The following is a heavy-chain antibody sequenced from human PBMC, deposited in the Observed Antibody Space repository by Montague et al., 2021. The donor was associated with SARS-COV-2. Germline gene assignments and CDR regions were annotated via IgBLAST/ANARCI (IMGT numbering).Heavy chain of an antibody. V-gene: IGHV6-1*01. J-gene: IGHJ6*02. Sequence: CAISGDSVSSNSAAWNWIRQSPSRGLEWLGRTYYRSKWYNDYAVSVKSRITINPDTSKNQFSLQLNSVTPEDTAVYYCARGLWFGELLYDYYYYGMDVWGQGTTVTVSS. CDR2: TYYRSKWYN. CDR3: ARGLWFGELLYDYYYYGMDV. D-gene: IGHD3-10*01. CDR1: GDSVSSNSAA.